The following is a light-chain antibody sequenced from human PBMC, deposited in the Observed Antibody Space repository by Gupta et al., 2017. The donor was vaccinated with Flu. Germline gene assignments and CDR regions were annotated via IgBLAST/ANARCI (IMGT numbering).Light chain of an antibody. J-gene: IGLJ1*01. CDR1: SSDVGGYKY. Sequence: SIAISCTGTSSDVGGYKYVSWYQQHPGKVPKLMIYEVSNRPSGVSNRFSGSKSGNTASLTISGLQAEDEADYYCISYTDSRTYVFGTGTKVTVL. V-gene: IGLV2-14*01. CDR3: ISYTDSRTYV. CDR2: EVS.